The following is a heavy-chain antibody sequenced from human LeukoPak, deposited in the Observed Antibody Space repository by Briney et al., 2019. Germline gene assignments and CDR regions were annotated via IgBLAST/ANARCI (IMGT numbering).Heavy chain of an antibody. Sequence: QPGRSLRLSCAASGFTFSSYGMHWVRQAPGKGLEWVAVIWYDGSNKYYADSVKGRFTISRDNSKNTLYLQMNSLRAEDTAVYYCARDRAAMVSEFDYWGQGTLVTVSS. CDR2: IWYDGSNK. CDR1: GFTFSSYG. CDR3: ARDRAAMVSEFDY. J-gene: IGHJ4*02. D-gene: IGHD5-18*01. V-gene: IGHV3-33*01.